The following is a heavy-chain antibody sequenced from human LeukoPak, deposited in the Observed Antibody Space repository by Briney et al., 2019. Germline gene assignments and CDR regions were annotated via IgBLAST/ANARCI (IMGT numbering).Heavy chain of an antibody. CDR1: GFTFSSYA. CDR2: ISGSGGST. Sequence: GGSLRLPCAASGFTFSSYAMSWVRQAPGKGLEWVSAISGSGGSTYYADSVKGRFTISRDNSKNTLYLQMNSLRAEDTAVYYCAGDYGDYGVSYFDYWGQGTLVTVSS. CDR3: AGDYGDYGVSYFDY. J-gene: IGHJ4*02. V-gene: IGHV3-23*01. D-gene: IGHD4-17*01.